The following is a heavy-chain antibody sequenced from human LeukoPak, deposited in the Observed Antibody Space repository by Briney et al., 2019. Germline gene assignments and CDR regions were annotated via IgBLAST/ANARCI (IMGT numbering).Heavy chain of an antibody. CDR2: INSGSSII. Sequence: GGSLRLSCGASGFSLGRYSMDWVRQAPGQGLEWVSHINSGSSIIYYADFVKGRFTISRDNAGNSLYLQMNSLRADDTAVYYCARVLLERPGIDSFDIWGQGTMVTVS. J-gene: IGHJ3*02. CDR3: ARVLLERPGIDSFDI. D-gene: IGHD1-1*01. V-gene: IGHV3-48*01. CDR1: GFSLGRYS.